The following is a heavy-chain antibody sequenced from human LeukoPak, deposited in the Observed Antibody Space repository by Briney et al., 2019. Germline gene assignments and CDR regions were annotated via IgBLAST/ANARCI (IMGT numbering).Heavy chain of an antibody. CDR3: ARETGSTVGSTDFDY. CDR1: GFTFSSYA. V-gene: IGHV3-30-3*01. CDR2: MSYDGTNK. D-gene: IGHD4-17*01. J-gene: IGHJ4*02. Sequence: GRSLRLSCAASGFTFSSYAMHWVRQAPGKGLEWVAVMSYDGTNKYYADSVKGRFTISRDNSKNTLYLQMNSLRAEDTAVYYCARETGSTVGSTDFDYWGLGTLVTVS.